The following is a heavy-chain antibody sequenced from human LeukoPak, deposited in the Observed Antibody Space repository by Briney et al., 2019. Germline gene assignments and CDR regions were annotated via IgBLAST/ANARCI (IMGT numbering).Heavy chain of an antibody. CDR2: IIPNSGGT. V-gene: IGHV1-2*02. CDR1: GYTFTSYD. CDR3: AGEVERGSGYYPHLFDY. D-gene: IGHD3-22*01. Sequence: ASVKVSCKASGYTFTSYDINWARQAPGQGLEWMGWIIPNSGGTNYAQKFQGRVTMTRDTSISTAYMELSRLRSDDTAVYYCAGEVERGSGYYPHLFDYWGQGTLVTVSS. J-gene: IGHJ4*02.